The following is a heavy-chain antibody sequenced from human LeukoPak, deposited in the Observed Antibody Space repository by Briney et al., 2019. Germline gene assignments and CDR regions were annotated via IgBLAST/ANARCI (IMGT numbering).Heavy chain of an antibody. V-gene: IGHV4-4*09. CDR3: ARRAAATRAFDI. CDR1: ADSISGQY. J-gene: IGHJ3*02. CDR2: IYPVGST. D-gene: IGHD6-25*01. Sequence: PSDTLSLTCTVSADSISGQYYIWLRQPPGKGLEWLAYIYPVGSTNYNPSLKSAVTVSVDTSKNQFSLRLTAVNAADTPVYYCARRAAATRAFDIWGQGTTVTVSS.